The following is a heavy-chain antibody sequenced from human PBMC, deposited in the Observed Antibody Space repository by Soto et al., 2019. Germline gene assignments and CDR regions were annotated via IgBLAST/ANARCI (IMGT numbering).Heavy chain of an antibody. CDR3: TTDSYSTIIIVRFDY. J-gene: IGHJ4*01. Sequence: GGSLRLSCAASGFTFTNAWINWVRQAPGKGLEWVGRIKSKTDGGTTDYAEPVKGRFAISRDDSNNMVYLRMNSLKIEDTAVYYCTTDSYSTIIIVRFDYWGHGTLVTVSS. CDR2: IKSKTDGGTT. V-gene: IGHV3-15*07. CDR1: GFTFTNAW. D-gene: IGHD3-22*01.